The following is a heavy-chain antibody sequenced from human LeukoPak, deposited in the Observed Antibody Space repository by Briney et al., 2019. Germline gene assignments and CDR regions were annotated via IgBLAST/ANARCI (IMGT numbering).Heavy chain of an antibody. D-gene: IGHD3-3*01. V-gene: IGHV4-30-2*01. Sequence: SETLSLTCAVSGGSISSGGYSWSWIRQPPGKGLEWIGYIYHSGSTYYNPSLKSRVTISVDRSKNQFSLKLSSVTAADTAVYYCASGATRITIFGVVNYDAFDIWGQGTMVTVSS. CDR3: ASGATRITIFGVVNYDAFDI. J-gene: IGHJ3*02. CDR1: GGSISSGGYS. CDR2: IYHSGST.